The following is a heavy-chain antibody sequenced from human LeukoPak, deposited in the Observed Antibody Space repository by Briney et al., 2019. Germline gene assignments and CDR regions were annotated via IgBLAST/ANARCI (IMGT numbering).Heavy chain of an antibody. CDR3: ARDYTGGWNDY. D-gene: IGHD7-27*01. Sequence: GGSLRLSCAAAGFSFSRYWMSWVRQAKGKGLECVAKIREDGSEKHYVDSVKGRFTISRDNARNSLYLQINSLRAEDTAVYYCARDYTGGWNDYWGQGTLVTVSS. J-gene: IGHJ4*02. CDR2: IREDGSEK. V-gene: IGHV3-7*01. CDR1: GFSFSRYW.